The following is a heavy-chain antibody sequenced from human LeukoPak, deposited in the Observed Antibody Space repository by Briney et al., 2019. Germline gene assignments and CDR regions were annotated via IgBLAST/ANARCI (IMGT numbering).Heavy chain of an antibody. CDR2: VNSDGSTT. Sequence: GGSLRLSCAASGFPFSNYWMHWVRQAPGKGLVWVSRVNSDGSTTNYADSVKGRFTISRDNAENTLYMRMNSLRPEDTAVYYCARGYYSSSRFDSWGQGTLVTFSS. CDR3: ARGYYSSSRFDS. CDR1: GFPFSNYW. J-gene: IGHJ4*02. D-gene: IGHD6-13*01. V-gene: IGHV3-74*01.